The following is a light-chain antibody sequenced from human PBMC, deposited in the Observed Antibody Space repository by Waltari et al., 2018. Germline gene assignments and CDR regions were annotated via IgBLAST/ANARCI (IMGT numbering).Light chain of an antibody. Sequence: EIVLTQSPGTLSLSPGDRPTLPCRASQNVNSFLAWYQQKRGQAPRLLIYDASKRATGIPDRISGSGSGTDFTLTISSLEPEDFAIYYCQQRGNLPETFGRGTRVEMK. CDR3: QQRGNLPET. V-gene: IGKV3-11*01. CDR2: DAS. J-gene: IGKJ2*01. CDR1: QNVNSF.